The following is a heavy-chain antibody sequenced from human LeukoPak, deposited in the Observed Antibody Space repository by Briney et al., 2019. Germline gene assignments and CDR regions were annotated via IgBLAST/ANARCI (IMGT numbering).Heavy chain of an antibody. Sequence: SETLSLTCAVSGGSISSDNWWSWVRQPPGKGLEWIGEIYHSGSTNYNPSLQSRVTISVDKSNNHFSLRLTSVTAADTAVYYCARPTYYDFWSGYLGPRTFLDAFDIWGQGTMVTVSS. CDR2: IYHSGST. CDR3: ARPTYYDFWSGYLGPRTFLDAFDI. D-gene: IGHD3-3*01. V-gene: IGHV4-4*02. J-gene: IGHJ3*02. CDR1: GGSISSDNW.